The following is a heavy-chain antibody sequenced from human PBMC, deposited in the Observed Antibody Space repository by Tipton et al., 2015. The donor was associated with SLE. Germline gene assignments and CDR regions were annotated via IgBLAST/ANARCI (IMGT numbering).Heavy chain of an antibody. CDR1: GGSFSGYY. Sequence: TLSLTCTVYGGSFSGYYWSWIRQPPGKGLEWIGEINHSGSTNYNPSLKSRVTISVDTSKNQFSLKLSSVTAADTAVYYCARVKSAARPPYYYYMDVWGKGTTVTVSS. D-gene: IGHD6-6*01. CDR3: ARVKSAARPPYYYYMDV. V-gene: IGHV4-34*01. CDR2: INHSGST. J-gene: IGHJ6*03.